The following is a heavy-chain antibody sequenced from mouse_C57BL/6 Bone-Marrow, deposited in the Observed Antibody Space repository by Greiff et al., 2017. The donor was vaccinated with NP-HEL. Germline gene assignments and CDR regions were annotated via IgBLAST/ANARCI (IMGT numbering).Heavy chain of an antibody. CDR1: GFSLSTSNMG. V-gene: IGHV8-5*01. CDR3: AQIATGAMDD. Sequence: QVTLKVSGPGILQPSQTLSLTCSFSGFSLSTSNMGIGWIRQPSGKGLEWLAHIWWNDDKYYNPSLKSRLTISKDTSNTQVFLKSTSVDTAETATYYGAQIATGAMDDWGQGTSVTVSS. J-gene: IGHJ4*01. CDR2: IWWNDDK.